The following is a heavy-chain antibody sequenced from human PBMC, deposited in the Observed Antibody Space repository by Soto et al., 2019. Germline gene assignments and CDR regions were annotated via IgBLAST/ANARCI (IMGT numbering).Heavy chain of an antibody. CDR3: ARGRLWKGGGADY. D-gene: IGHD5-18*01. V-gene: IGHV3-21*01. CDR1: GFTFSSYS. Sequence: EVQLVESGGGLVKPGGSLRLSCAASGFTFSSYSMNWVRQAPGKGLEWVSSISSSSSYIYYADSVKGRFTISRDNAKNPPFLQMNSLKAEETAGYYWARGRLWKGGGADYWGQGTLVTVSS. J-gene: IGHJ4*02. CDR2: ISSSSSYI.